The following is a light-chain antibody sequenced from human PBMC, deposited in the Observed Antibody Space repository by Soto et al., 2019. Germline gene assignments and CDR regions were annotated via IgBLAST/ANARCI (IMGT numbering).Light chain of an antibody. Sequence: DIVLTQYPGTLSLSPGESATLSCRASQSVSSTYLAWYRQKPGQSPRLLIYGASSGATGIPDRFSGSGSGTDFTLTISRLEPEDIAMYYCELYASSPITSLQGTRLEIK. J-gene: IGKJ5*01. V-gene: IGKV3-20*01. CDR2: GAS. CDR1: QSVSSTY. CDR3: ELYASSPIT.